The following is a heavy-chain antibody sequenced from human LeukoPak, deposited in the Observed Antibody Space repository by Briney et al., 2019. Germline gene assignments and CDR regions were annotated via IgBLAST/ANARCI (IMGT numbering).Heavy chain of an antibody. V-gene: IGHV3-30*18. D-gene: IGHD2-15*01. CDR3: AKADIVVVVAATPLDY. J-gene: IGHJ4*02. CDR1: GFTFSSYG. Sequence: GGSLRLSCAASGFTFSSYGMHWVRQAPGKGLEWVAVISYDGSNKYYADSVKGRFTISRDNSKNTLYLQMNSLRAEDTAVYYCAKADIVVVVAATPLDYWGQGTLVTVSS. CDR2: ISYDGSNK.